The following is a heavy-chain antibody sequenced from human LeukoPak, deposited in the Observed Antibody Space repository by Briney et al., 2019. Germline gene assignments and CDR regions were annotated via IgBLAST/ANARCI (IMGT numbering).Heavy chain of an antibody. Sequence: SETLSLTCTVSGGSISSGSYYWSWIRQPPGEGLEWIGYIYYSGSTYYNPSLRSRVTISVDTSKNQFSLKLSSVTAADTAVYYCARGVRPDYWGQGTLVTVSS. V-gene: IGHV4-61*01. CDR2: IYYSGST. D-gene: IGHD1-1*01. J-gene: IGHJ4*02. CDR3: ARGVRPDY. CDR1: GGSISSGSYY.